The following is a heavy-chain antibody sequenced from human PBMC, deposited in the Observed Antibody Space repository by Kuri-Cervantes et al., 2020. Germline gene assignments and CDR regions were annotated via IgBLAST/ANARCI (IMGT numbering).Heavy chain of an antibody. CDR1: GYTFTSYA. D-gene: IGHD6-13*01. CDR2: INAGNGNT. V-gene: IGHV1-3*01. CDR3: ARWATIAAAGTHYFDH. Sequence: ASVKVSCKASGYTFTSYAMHWVRQAPGQRLEWMGWINAGNGNTKYSQKFQGRVTITRDTSASTAYMELSSLRSEDTAVYYCARWATIAAAGTHYFDHWGQGTLVTVSS. J-gene: IGHJ4*02.